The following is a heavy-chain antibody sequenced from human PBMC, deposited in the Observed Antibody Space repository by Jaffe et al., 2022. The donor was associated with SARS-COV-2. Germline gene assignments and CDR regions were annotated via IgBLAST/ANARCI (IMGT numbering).Heavy chain of an antibody. V-gene: IGHV1-18*01. Sequence: QVQLVQSGAEVKKPGASVKVSCKASGYTFTSYGISWVRQAPGQGLEWMGWISAYNGNTNYAQKLQGRVTMTTDTSTSTAYMELRSLRSDDTAVYYCARVLPDYYDSSGYFPNFDYWGQGTLVTVSS. D-gene: IGHD3-22*01. CDR2: ISAYNGNT. CDR3: ARVLPDYYDSSGYFPNFDY. CDR1: GYTFTSYG. J-gene: IGHJ4*02.